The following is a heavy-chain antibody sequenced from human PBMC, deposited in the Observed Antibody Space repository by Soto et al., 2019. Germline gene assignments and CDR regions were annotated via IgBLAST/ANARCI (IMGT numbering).Heavy chain of an antibody. Sequence: GWSLRLSCASSVFTFSSYAMSWVRQAPGKGLEWVSAISGSGGSTYYADSVKGRFTISRDNSKNTLYLQMNSLRAEDTAVYYCAKSPSKVVTALNPGEDVWGQGTTVTVSS. CDR2: ISGSGGST. J-gene: IGHJ6*02. V-gene: IGHV3-23*01. CDR1: VFTFSSYA. CDR3: AKSPSKVVTALNPGEDV. D-gene: IGHD2-21*02.